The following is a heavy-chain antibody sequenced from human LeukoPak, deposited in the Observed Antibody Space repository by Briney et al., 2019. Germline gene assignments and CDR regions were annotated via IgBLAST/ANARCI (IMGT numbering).Heavy chain of an antibody. CDR3: AKGVTVEMATTDAFDI. V-gene: IGHV3-9*01. Sequence: GGSLRLSCAASGFTFDDYAMHWIRQAPGKGLEWVSGISWNSGSIGYADSVKGRFTISRDNAKNSLYLQMNSLRAEDTALYYCAKGVTVEMATTDAFDIWGQGTMVTVSS. CDR1: GFTFDDYA. D-gene: IGHD5-24*01. J-gene: IGHJ3*02. CDR2: ISWNSGSI.